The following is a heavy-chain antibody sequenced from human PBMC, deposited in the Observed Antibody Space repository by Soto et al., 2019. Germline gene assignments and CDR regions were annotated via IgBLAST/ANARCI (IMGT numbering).Heavy chain of an antibody. J-gene: IGHJ5*02. CDR3: AIEFAVVLGVRYFDPNWFDP. Sequence: ASVKVSCKASGYTFTSYYMHWVRQAPGQGLEWMGIINPSGGSTSYAQKFQGRVTMTRDTSTSTVYMELSSLRSEDTAVYYCAIEFAVVLGVRYFDPNWFDPWGQGTLVTVSS. D-gene: IGHD3-9*01. V-gene: IGHV1-46*01. CDR2: INPSGGST. CDR1: GYTFTSYY.